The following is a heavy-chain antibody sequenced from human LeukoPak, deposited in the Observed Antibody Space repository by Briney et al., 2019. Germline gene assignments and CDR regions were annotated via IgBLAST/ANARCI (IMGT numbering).Heavy chain of an antibody. Sequence: GESLNISCKGSGYSFTSYWSGWVRQMPGKGLDWMGISSPGESDTRYSPSFQGQVTISADKSIRTAYLQWSSPNASDTAMYYCPRHTTLRDGYNPPGLWGQGTLVPVSS. D-gene: IGHD5-24*01. CDR3: PRHTTLRDGYNPPGL. CDR2: SSPGESDT. CDR1: GYSFTSYW. V-gene: IGHV5-51*01. J-gene: IGHJ4*02.